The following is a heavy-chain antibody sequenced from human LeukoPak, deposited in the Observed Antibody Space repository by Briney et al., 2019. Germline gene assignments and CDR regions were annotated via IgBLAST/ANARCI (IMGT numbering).Heavy chain of an antibody. CDR2: IYYSGRA. V-gene: IGHV4-39*01. Sequence: SETLSLTCTVSGGSMTSSDFYWGWIRQPPGKGLEWIGTIYYSGRAYYSPSLKSRVTISVDTSQHQFSLKLSSVTAADTAVYYCVRLLAFSDFWSGYPTSYYYYMDVWGKGTTVTVSS. CDR1: GGSMTSSDFY. CDR3: VRLLAFSDFWSGYPTSYYYYMDV. J-gene: IGHJ6*03. D-gene: IGHD3-3*01.